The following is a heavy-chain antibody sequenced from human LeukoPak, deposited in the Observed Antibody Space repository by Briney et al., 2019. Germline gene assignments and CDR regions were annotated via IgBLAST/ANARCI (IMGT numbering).Heavy chain of an antibody. J-gene: IGHJ4*02. CDR2: ISAYNGNT. CDR1: GYTFTSYG. Sequence: ASVKVSCKASGYTFTSYGISWVRQAPGQGLEWMGWISAYNGNTNYAQKLQGRVTMTTDTSTSTAYMELRSLRSDDTAVYYCARVWSSGWLLQYYDLVYFDYWGQGTLVTVSS. CDR3: ARVWSSGWLLQYYDLVYFDY. V-gene: IGHV1-18*01. D-gene: IGHD6-19*01.